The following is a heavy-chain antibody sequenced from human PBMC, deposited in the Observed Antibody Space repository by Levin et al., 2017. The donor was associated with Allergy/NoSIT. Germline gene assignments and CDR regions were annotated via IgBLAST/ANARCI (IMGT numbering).Heavy chain of an antibody. CDR1: GYSFTSYW. J-gene: IGHJ6*02. Sequence: KTGESLKISCKGSGYSFTSYWIGWVRQMPGKGLEWMGIIYPGDSDTRYSPSFQGQVTISADKSISTAYLQWSSLKASDTAMYYCARHSRRHGGSYYYYYYGMDVWGQGTTVTVSS. CDR3: ARHSRRHGGSYYYYYYGMDV. D-gene: IGHD2-2*01. CDR2: IYPGDSDT. V-gene: IGHV5-51*01.